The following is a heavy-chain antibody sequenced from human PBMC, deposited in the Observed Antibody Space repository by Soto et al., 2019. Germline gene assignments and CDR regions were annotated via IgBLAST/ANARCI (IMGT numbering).Heavy chain of an antibody. CDR1: GGSFTAYY. V-gene: IGHV4-34*01. Sequence: PSETLSLTCAVYGGSFTAYYWSWIRQPPGKGLEWIGEINHSGSTNYNPSLKSRVTISVDTSKNQFSLKLSSVTAADTAVYYCARVGNYDYIWGSYRGRSWFDPWGQGTLVTVSS. J-gene: IGHJ5*02. D-gene: IGHD3-16*02. CDR2: INHSGST. CDR3: ARVGNYDYIWGSYRGRSWFDP.